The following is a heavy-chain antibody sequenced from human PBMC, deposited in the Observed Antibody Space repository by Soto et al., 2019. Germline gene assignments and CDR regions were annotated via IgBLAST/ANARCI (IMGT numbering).Heavy chain of an antibody. CDR1: GYTFTGYY. Sequence: ASVKVSCKASGYTFTGYYMHWVRQAPGQGLEWMGWINPNSGGTNYAQKFQGWVTMTRDTSISTAYMELSRLRSDDTAVYYCARDPSGTTVRGQEFDYWGQGTLVTVSS. D-gene: IGHD1-7*01. CDR2: INPNSGGT. V-gene: IGHV1-2*04. J-gene: IGHJ4*02. CDR3: ARDPSGTTVRGQEFDY.